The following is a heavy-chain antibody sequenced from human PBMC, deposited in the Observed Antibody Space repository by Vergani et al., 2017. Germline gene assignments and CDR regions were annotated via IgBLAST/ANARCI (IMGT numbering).Heavy chain of an antibody. CDR3: ARVMDYLEVYYYDSSAPGAFDI. Sequence: QLQLQESGPGLVKPSETLSLTCTVSGGSISSSSYYWGWIRQPPGKGLEWIGSIYYSGSTYYNPSLKSRVTISVATSKNQFSLKLSSVTAADTAVYYCARVMDYLEVYYYDSSAPGAFDIWGQGTMVTVSS. V-gene: IGHV4-39*07. CDR2: IYYSGST. D-gene: IGHD3-22*01. J-gene: IGHJ3*02. CDR1: GGSISSSSYY.